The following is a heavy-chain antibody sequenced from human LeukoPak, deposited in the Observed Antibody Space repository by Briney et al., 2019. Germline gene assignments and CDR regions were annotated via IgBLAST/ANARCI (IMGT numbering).Heavy chain of an antibody. J-gene: IGHJ4*02. Sequence: GESLRLSCAASGFTFSSYWMHWVRQAPGKGLVWVSRIKSDGSSTSYAESVKGRFIISRDNAKNTLFLQMNSLRAEDTAVYYCVREGRDNGYYFDNWGQGNLVIVSS. V-gene: IGHV3-74*01. CDR2: IKSDGSST. CDR1: GFTFSSYW. CDR3: VREGRDNGYYFDN. D-gene: IGHD5-24*01.